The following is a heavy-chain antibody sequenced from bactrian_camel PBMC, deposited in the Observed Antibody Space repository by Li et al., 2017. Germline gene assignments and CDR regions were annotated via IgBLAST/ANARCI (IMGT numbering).Heavy chain of an antibody. V-gene: IGHV3-2*01. CDR2: IYSDGSLT. CDR3: AADGDAPKRTCSLMSTYTY. Sequence: HVQLVESGEGLVQPGGSLRLFCAPSGFTFSSYYMSWVRQAPGKGLEWVSSIYSDGSLTYCADSVKGRFTLSYDYNNNTLYLRMNSLRPDDTATYFCAADGDAPKRTCSLMSTYTYWGQGTQVTVS. J-gene: IGHJ4*01. D-gene: IGHD1*01. CDR1: GFTFSSYY.